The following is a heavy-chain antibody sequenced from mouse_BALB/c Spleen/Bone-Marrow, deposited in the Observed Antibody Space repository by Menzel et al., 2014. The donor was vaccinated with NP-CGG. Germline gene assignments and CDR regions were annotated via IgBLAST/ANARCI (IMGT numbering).Heavy chain of an antibody. CDR3: ARGYDKGFAC. Sequence: VQLQQSGAELVKPGASVKSSCTASGFNIKDTYMHWVKQRPEQGLEWIGRIDPANGNTKYDPKFQGKATITAYTSSNAAYRQLSSLTSEHTAVYCCARGYDKGFACWGQGTLVTVSA. J-gene: IGHJ3*01. CDR1: GFNIKDTY. D-gene: IGHD2-14*01. CDR2: IDPANGNT. V-gene: IGHV14-3*02.